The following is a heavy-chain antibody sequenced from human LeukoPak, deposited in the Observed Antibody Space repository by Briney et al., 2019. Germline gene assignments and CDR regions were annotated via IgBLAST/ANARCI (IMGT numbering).Heavy chain of an antibody. CDR3: TTGFSSGRFDY. J-gene: IGHJ4*02. Sequence: GGSLRLSCAASGFTFSNAWMSWVRQAPGKGLEWVGRIKSKTDGGTTDYAAPVKGRFTISRDDSKTTLYLQMNSLKTEDTAVYYCTTGFSSGRFDYWGQGTLVTVSS. V-gene: IGHV3-15*01. D-gene: IGHD6-25*01. CDR1: GFTFSNAW. CDR2: IKSKTDGGTT.